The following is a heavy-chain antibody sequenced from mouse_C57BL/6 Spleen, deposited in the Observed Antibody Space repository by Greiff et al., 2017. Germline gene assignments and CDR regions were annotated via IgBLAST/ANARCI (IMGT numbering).Heavy chain of an antibody. J-gene: IGHJ1*03. D-gene: IGHD2-3*01. CDR3: ASGYDGYYWYFDV. V-gene: IGHV1-69*01. CDR2: IDPSDSYT. Sequence: QVQLKQPGAELVMPGASVKLSCKASGYTFTSYWMPWVKQRPGQGLEWIGEIDPSDSYTNYNQKFKGKSTLTVDKSSSTAYMQLSSLTSEDSAVYYCASGYDGYYWYFDVWGTGTTVTVSS. CDR1: GYTFTSYW.